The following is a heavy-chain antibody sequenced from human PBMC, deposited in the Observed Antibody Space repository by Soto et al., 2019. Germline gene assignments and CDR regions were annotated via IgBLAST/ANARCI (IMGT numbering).Heavy chain of an antibody. D-gene: IGHD1-7*01. CDR3: AKDRNYPRDQFHY. CDR1: GFTFSTYA. J-gene: IGHJ4*02. CDR2: ISANGQGI. Sequence: GSLRLSCAASGFTFSTYALSWVRQAPGKGLEWVSAISANGQGIYYADSVRGRFTISRDNSKNTIFLHMDSLRAEDTAVYYCAKDRNYPRDQFHYWGQGTLVTVSS. V-gene: IGHV3-23*01.